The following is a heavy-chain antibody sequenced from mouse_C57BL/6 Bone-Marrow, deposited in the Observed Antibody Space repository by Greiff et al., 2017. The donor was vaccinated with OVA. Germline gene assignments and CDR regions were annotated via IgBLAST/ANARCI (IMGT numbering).Heavy chain of an antibody. D-gene: IGHD1-1*01. CDR2: IYPGNSDT. J-gene: IGHJ2*01. CDR1: GYTFTSYW. V-gene: IGHV1-5*01. CDR3: TREELITTVVGY. Sequence: EVQLQQSGTVLARPGASVKLSCKTSGYTFTSYWMHWVKQRPGQGLEWIGAIYPGNSDTSYNQKFKGKAKLTAVTSASTAYMELSSLTNEDSAVYYCTREELITTVVGYWGQGTTLTVSS.